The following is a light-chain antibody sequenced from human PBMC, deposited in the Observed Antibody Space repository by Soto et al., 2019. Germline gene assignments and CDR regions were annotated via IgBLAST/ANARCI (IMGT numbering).Light chain of an antibody. CDR1: QSVSNY. CDR3: QQRNRWLRN. CDR2: EAS. J-gene: IGKJ2*01. Sequence: EIVLTQSPATLSLSPGERATLSCRASQSVSNYLAWYQQKPGQAPRLVMYEASKSATGIPARFSGSGSGTDFTLTISSLEPEDFAVYYCQQRNRWLRNFGQGTKLEIK. V-gene: IGKV3-11*01.